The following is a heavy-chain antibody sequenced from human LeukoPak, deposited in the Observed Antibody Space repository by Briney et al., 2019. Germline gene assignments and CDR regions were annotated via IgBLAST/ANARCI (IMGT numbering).Heavy chain of an antibody. Sequence: SETLSLTCAVYGGSFSGYYWSWIRQPPGKGLEWIGEINHSGSTNYNPSLKSRVTISVDTSKNQFSLKLSSVTAADTAVYYCATEYYYDSSGAYFDYWGQGTLVTVSS. CDR1: GGSFSGYY. CDR3: ATEYYYDSSGAYFDY. D-gene: IGHD3-22*01. CDR2: INHSGST. J-gene: IGHJ4*02. V-gene: IGHV4-34*01.